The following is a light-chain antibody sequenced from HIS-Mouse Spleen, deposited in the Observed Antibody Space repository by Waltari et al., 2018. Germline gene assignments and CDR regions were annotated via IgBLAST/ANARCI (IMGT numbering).Light chain of an antibody. Sequence: DIVMTQTPLSLSVTPGQPASISCKSSQSLLHSDGKTYLYWYLQKPGQSPQLLIYEVSSRLSGVPDRFSGSGSGTDFTLKISRVEAEDVGVYYCMQGIHLPITFGQGTRLEIK. J-gene: IGKJ5*01. CDR2: EVS. CDR1: QSLLHSDGKTY. V-gene: IGKV2-29*03. CDR3: MQGIHLPIT.